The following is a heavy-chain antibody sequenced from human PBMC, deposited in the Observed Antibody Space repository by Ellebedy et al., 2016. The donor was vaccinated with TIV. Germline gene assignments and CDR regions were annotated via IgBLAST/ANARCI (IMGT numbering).Heavy chain of an antibody. D-gene: IGHD4-17*01. CDR2: IWYDGSNK. J-gene: IGHJ3*02. V-gene: IGHV3-33*01. CDR1: GFTFSSYG. CDR3: ARPGTDGDYEDAFDI. Sequence: PGGSLRLSCAASGFTFSSYGMHWVRQAPGKGLEWVAVIWYDGSNKYYADSVKGRFTISRYNSKNTLYLQMNSLRAEDTALYYCARPGTDGDYEDAFDIWGQGTMVTVSS.